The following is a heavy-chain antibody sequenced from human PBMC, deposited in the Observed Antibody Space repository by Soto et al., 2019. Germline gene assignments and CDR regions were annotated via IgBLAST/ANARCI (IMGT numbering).Heavy chain of an antibody. CDR3: ARDSGDSSGYYYRYFDY. Sequence: SVKVSCKASGGTFSSYAISWVRQAPGQGLEWMGGIIPIFGTANYAQKFQGRVTITADESTSTAYMELSSLRSEDTAVYYCARDSGDSSGYYYRYFDYWGQGTLVSVSS. V-gene: IGHV1-69*13. J-gene: IGHJ4*02. D-gene: IGHD3-22*01. CDR1: GGTFSSYA. CDR2: IIPIFGTA.